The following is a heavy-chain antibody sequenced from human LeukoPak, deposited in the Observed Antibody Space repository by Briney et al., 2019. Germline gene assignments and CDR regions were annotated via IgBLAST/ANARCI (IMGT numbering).Heavy chain of an antibody. V-gene: IGHV4-34*01. Sequence: PSETLSLTCAVYGGSFSGYYWSWIRQPPGKGLEWIGEINHSGSTNYNPSLKSRVTISVDTSKNQFSLKLSSVTAADTAVYYCATEGSSPMASGWFDPWGQGTLVTVSS. D-gene: IGHD3-10*01. CDR3: ATEGSSPMASGWFDP. J-gene: IGHJ5*02. CDR2: INHSGST. CDR1: GGSFSGYY.